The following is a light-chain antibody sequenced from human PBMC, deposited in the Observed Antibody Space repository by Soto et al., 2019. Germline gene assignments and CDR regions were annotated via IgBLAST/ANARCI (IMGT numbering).Light chain of an antibody. CDR2: GAS. Sequence: DIQMTQSPSSLSASVGDRVTITCRASQSISSYLNWYQQKPGKAPKALISGASSLQSGVPLRFSGSGSGTDFTLTISSLQSEDFASYYCQQSHSTPLTFGGGTKVEIK. V-gene: IGKV1-39*01. CDR1: QSISSY. CDR3: QQSHSTPLT. J-gene: IGKJ4*01.